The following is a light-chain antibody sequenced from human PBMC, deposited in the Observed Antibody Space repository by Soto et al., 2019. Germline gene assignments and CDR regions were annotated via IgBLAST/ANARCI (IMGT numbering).Light chain of an antibody. CDR3: SSYSVSTAYL. V-gene: IGLV2-14*01. CDR1: SSDVGGYEY. J-gene: IGLJ1*01. CDR2: EVS. Sequence: QSALTQPASVSGSPGQSITISCTGTSSDVGGYEYVSWYQLHPGKAPKLMVFEVSNRPSGVSYRFSGSKSGNTASLTISGLQAEDEGAYFCSSYSVSTAYLFGTGTKVTVL.